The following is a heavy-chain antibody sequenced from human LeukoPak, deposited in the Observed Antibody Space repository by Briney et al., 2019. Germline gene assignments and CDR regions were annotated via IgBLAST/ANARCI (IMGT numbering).Heavy chain of an antibody. CDR1: GGTFSSYA. J-gene: IGHJ6*02. CDR2: IIPIFGTA. CDR3: ARGLRAGSGSYPTKYYYYYYGMDV. V-gene: IGHV1-69*13. D-gene: IGHD3-10*01. Sequence: SVKVSCKSSGGTFSSYAISWVRQAPGQGLEWLGGIIPIFGTATYAQKFQGRVTITADESTSTAYMELSILRSEDTAVYYCARGLRAGSGSYPTKYYYYYYGMDVWGQGTTVTVSS.